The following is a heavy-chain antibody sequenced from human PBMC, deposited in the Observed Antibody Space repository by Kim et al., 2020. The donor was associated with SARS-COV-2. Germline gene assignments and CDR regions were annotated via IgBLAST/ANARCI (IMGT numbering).Heavy chain of an antibody. CDR3: ARGKLEEQYSPWDY. V-gene: IGHV3-53*01. Sequence: YSVKGRFTISRDNSKNTLYLQMNSLRAEDTAVYYCARGKLEEQYSPWDYWGQGTLVTVSS. J-gene: IGHJ4*02. D-gene: IGHD5-18*01.